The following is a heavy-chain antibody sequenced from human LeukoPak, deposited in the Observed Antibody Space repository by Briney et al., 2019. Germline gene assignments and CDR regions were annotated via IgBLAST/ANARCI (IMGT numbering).Heavy chain of an antibody. CDR2: IYPGDSDT. V-gene: IGHV5-51*01. J-gene: IGHJ4*02. CDR3: ARHAGRGYCSGGSCYPAPFDY. CDR1: GYSFTSYW. Sequence: GESLKFSCKGSGYSFTSYWIGWVRQMPGKGLEWMGIIYPGDSDTRYSPSFQGQVTISADKSISTAYLQWSSLKASDTAMYYCARHAGRGYCSGGSCYPAPFDYWGQGTLVTVSS. D-gene: IGHD2-15*01.